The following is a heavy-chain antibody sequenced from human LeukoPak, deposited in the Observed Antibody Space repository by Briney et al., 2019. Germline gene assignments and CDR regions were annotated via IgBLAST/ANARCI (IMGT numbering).Heavy chain of an antibody. CDR1: GFTLSTYE. Sequence: GGSLRLSCAASGFTLSTYEMSWVRQAPGKGPEWVSYINRDGGIIYYADSVRGRFTISRDTAKNSLDLQMNSLRVEDTAIYYCARRDHIAGRLDYWGQGTLVTVSS. CDR2: INRDGGII. D-gene: IGHD6-6*01. J-gene: IGHJ4*02. V-gene: IGHV3-48*03. CDR3: ARRDHIAGRLDY.